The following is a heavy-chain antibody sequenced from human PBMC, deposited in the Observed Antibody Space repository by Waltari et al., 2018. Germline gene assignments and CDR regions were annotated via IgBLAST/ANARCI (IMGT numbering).Heavy chain of an antibody. J-gene: IGHJ4*02. CDR1: GFTFGDYA. D-gene: IGHD3-3*01. CDR2: IRRKGYGGTT. Sequence: EVQLVESGGGLVQPGRSLRLSCTASGFTFGDYAMSWVRQAPGKGLEWVGFIRRKGYGGTTENAAAVKGRFTSSRDDSKSIAYLKMNSLKTEDTAVYYCTRAPRWGYYSGYWGQGTLVTVSS. CDR3: TRAPRWGYYSGY. V-gene: IGHV3-49*04.